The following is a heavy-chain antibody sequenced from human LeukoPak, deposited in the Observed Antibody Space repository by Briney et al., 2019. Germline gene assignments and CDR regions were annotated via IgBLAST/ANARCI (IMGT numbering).Heavy chain of an antibody. CDR3: ARDHRVYGYFDY. J-gene: IGHJ4*02. Sequence: SGTLSLTCTVSGGSISGYYWSWIRQSPGKGLEWIGYIYYSGSTNYNPSLKSRVTISIDTSKMQFSLKLRSVTAADTAVYYCARDHRVYGYFDYWGQGTLVTVSS. D-gene: IGHD5/OR15-5a*01. V-gene: IGHV4-59*01. CDR1: GGSISGYY. CDR2: IYYSGST.